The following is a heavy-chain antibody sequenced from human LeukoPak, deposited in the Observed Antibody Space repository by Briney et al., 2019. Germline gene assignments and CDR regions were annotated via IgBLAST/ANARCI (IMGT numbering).Heavy chain of an antibody. CDR2: ITSSSSYI. CDR3: AGGLLGCRGGSCYPTDY. V-gene: IGHV3-21*01. D-gene: IGHD2-15*01. CDR1: GFTFSSYS. J-gene: IGHJ4*02. Sequence: GGSLRLSCAASGFTFSSYSMNWVSQAPGKGLEWVSSITSSSSYIYYADSVKGRFTISRDNAKNSLYLQMDSLRAEDTAVYYCAGGLLGCRGGSCYPTDYWGQGTLVTVSS.